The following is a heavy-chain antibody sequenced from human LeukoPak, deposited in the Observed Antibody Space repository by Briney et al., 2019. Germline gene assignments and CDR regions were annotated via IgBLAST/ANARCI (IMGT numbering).Heavy chain of an antibody. J-gene: IGHJ4*02. Sequence: TLSLTCAVSGGSISSGGYSWSWIRQPPGKGLEWIGYIYHSGSTYYNPSLKSRVTISVDRSKNQFSLKLSSVTAADTAVYYCARSGSSGYSLFDYWGQGTLVTVSS. D-gene: IGHD3-22*01. V-gene: IGHV4-30-2*01. CDR3: ARSGSSGYSLFDY. CDR2: IYHSGST. CDR1: GGSISSGGYS.